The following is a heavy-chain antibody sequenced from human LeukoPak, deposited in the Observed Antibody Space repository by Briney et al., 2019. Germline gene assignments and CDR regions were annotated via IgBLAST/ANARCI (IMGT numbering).Heavy chain of an antibody. CDR3: AKEGPWLQFGRYLDY. V-gene: IGHV3-23*01. Sequence: GGSLRLSCAASGFTFSSYAMSWVRQAPGKGLEWVSAISGSGGSTYYADSVKGRLTISRDNSKNTLYLQMHSLRAEDTAVYYCAKEGPWLQFGRYLDYWGQGTLVTVSS. J-gene: IGHJ4*02. D-gene: IGHD5-24*01. CDR1: GFTFSSYA. CDR2: ISGSGGST.